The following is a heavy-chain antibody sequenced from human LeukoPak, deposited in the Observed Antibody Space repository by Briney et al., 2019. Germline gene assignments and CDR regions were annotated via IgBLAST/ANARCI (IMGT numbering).Heavy chain of an antibody. CDR1: GNYW. V-gene: IGHV3-74*01. CDR3: VSFYETY. CDR2: INSDGSWT. J-gene: IGHJ4*02. Sequence: GGSLRLSCAASGNYWMHWVRQAPGRGLVWVSHINSDGSWTSYADSVKGRFTISKDNAKNTVYLQMNNLRAEDTAVYYCVSFYETYWGRGTLVTVSS. D-gene: IGHD2-2*01.